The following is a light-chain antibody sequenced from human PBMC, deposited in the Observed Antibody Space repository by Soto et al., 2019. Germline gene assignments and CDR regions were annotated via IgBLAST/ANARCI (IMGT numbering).Light chain of an antibody. CDR1: SSDVGGYNY. Sequence: QSALTQPASVSGSPAQSITISCIGSSSDVGGYNYVSWYQQHPGKAPKLIIFDVSNRPSGVSNRFSGSKSGNTASLTISGLQAEDEADYYCSSFTSISTMVFGGGTKVTVL. CDR3: SSFTSISTMV. CDR2: DVS. J-gene: IGLJ3*02. V-gene: IGLV2-14*03.